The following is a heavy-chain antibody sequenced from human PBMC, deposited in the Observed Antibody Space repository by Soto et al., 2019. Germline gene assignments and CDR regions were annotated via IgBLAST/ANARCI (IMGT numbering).Heavy chain of an antibody. Sequence: GESLKISCKGSGYSFTNYWIGWVRQMPGRGLEWMEIIYPGDSDIRYSPSFQGQVTISADKSISIAYLQWSSLKASDTAMYYCAARHCSGGSCYHFYFEYWGQGTLVTVSS. CDR1: GYSFTNYW. CDR2: IYPGDSDI. J-gene: IGHJ4*02. V-gene: IGHV5-51*01. CDR3: AARHCSGGSCYHFYFEY. D-gene: IGHD2-15*01.